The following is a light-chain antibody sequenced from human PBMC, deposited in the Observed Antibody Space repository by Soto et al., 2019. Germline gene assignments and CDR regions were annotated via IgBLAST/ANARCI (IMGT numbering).Light chain of an antibody. CDR2: DAS. V-gene: IGKV1-5*01. CDR3: QQYNSYSPT. Sequence: DIQMTQSPYTLSASVGDRVTITCRASQRISSWLAWYQQKPGKAPKLLIYDASSLESGVPSRFSGSGSGTEFTLTISSLQPDDFATYYCQQYNSYSPTFGQGTKVEIK. CDR1: QRISSW. J-gene: IGKJ1*01.